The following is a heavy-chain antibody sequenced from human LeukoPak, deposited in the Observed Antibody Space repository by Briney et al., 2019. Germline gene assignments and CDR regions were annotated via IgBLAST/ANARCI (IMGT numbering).Heavy chain of an antibody. CDR3: ATPGGGSNDAFDI. CDR1: GGSISSYY. Sequence: SETLSLTCTVSGGSISSYYWSWIRQPPGKGLEWIGYIYYSGSTNYNPSLKSRVTISVDTSKNQFSLKLSSVTAADTAVYYCATPGGGSNDAFDIWGQGTMVTVSS. V-gene: IGHV4-59*01. J-gene: IGHJ3*02. CDR2: IYYSGST. D-gene: IGHD3-10*01.